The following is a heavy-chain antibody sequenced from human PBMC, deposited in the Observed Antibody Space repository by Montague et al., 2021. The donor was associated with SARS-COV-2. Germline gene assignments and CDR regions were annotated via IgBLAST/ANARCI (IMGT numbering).Heavy chain of an antibody. V-gene: IGHV4-39*01. CDR1: GGSITDINYY. D-gene: IGHD3-3*01. J-gene: IGHJ4*02. CDR2: IFHSGST. CDR3: GRQMYDFWSGRFPYHFDS. Sequence: SETLSLTCTVSGGSITDINYYWGWIRQPPGKGLKWIGNIFHSGSTYYNPSLMSRVTISVDTSRNEFSLKVNSVTAADTAVYYCGRQMYDFWSGRFPYHFDSWGQGNLVTVSS.